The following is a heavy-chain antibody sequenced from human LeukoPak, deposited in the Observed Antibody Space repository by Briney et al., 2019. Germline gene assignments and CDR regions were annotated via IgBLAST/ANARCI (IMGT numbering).Heavy chain of an antibody. CDR2: IIPIFGTA. J-gene: IGHJ2*01. CDR1: VGTFISYA. D-gene: IGHD6-19*01. CDR3: ARYSSGYSYWYFDL. Sequence: GSSVTVSGKPSVGTFISYAISWVRQAPGQGLEWMGRIIPIFGTANYAQKFQGRVTITADKSTSTAYMELSSLRSEDTAVYYCARYSSGYSYWYFDLWGRGTLVTVSS. V-gene: IGHV1-69*06.